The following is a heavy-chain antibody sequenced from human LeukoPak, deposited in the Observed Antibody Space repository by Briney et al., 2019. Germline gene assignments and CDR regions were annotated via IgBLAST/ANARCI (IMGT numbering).Heavy chain of an antibody. V-gene: IGHV1-8*03. J-gene: IGHJ5*02. CDR3: ARGRLQYQSDWFAP. D-gene: IGHD4-11*01. CDR2: MNPNSGNT. CDR1: GYTFTSYD. Sequence: ASVKVSCKASGYTFTSYDINWVRQATGQGLEWMGWMNPNSGNTGYAQKFQGRVTITSNTSISTAYMELSSLRSEDTAVYYCARGRLQYQSDWFAPWGQGTLVTVSS.